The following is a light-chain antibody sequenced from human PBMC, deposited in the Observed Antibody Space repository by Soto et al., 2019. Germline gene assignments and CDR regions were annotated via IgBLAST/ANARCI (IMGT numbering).Light chain of an antibody. CDR3: QQYGSSPWT. CDR2: GAS. Sequence: EIVLTQSACTLSLSPGERATLSCRASQSVSSSYLAWYQQKPGQAPRLLIYGASSRATGIPDRFSGSVSGTDFTLTISRLETEDFAMFYCQQYGSSPWTFGQGTKVDIK. CDR1: QSVSSSY. V-gene: IGKV3-20*01. J-gene: IGKJ1*01.